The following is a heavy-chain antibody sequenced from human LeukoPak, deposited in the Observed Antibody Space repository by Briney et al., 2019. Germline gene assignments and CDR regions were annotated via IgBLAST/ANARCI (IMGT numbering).Heavy chain of an antibody. CDR2: ISSSSSTI. J-gene: IGHJ6*02. Sequence: GGSLRLSCAASGFTSSSYSMNWVRQAPGKGLEWVSYISSSSSTIYYADSVKGRFTISRDNAKNSLYLQMNSLRDEDTAVYYCASSRLYGGNFRSYYYYYGMDVWGQGTTVTVSS. D-gene: IGHD4-23*01. CDR3: ASSRLYGGNFRSYYYYYGMDV. CDR1: GFTSSSYS. V-gene: IGHV3-48*02.